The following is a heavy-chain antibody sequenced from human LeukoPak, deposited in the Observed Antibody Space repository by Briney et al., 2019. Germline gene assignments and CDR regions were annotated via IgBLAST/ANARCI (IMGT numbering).Heavy chain of an antibody. Sequence: PGGSLRLSCAVSGFTFSSYEMNWVRQGPGKGLEWVSCISSSGSTIYYADSVKGRFTISRDNAKNSLYLQMNSLRAEDTAVYYCAREGVVTAMGDAFDIWGQGTMVTVSS. J-gene: IGHJ3*02. V-gene: IGHV3-48*03. D-gene: IGHD2-21*02. CDR3: AREGVVTAMGDAFDI. CDR1: GFTFSSYE. CDR2: ISSSGSTI.